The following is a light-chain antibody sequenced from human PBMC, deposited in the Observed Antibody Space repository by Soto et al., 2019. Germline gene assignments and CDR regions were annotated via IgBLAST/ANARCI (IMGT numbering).Light chain of an antibody. CDR3: QQYGSSGT. Sequence: EIVLTQSPGTLSPGERATLSCRASQSVSNNYLAWYQQKPGQAPRLLIYGASNRATGIPDRFSGSGSGTDFTLTISRLEPEDFAVYYCQQYGSSGTFGQGTKVDIK. CDR1: QSVSNNY. V-gene: IGKV3-20*01. J-gene: IGKJ1*01. CDR2: GAS.